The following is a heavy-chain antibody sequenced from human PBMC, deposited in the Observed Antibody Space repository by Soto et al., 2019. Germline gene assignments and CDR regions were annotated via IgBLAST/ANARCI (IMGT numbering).Heavy chain of an antibody. V-gene: IGHV3-23*01. J-gene: IGHJ4*02. CDR1: GFIFRIYD. CDR2: ISPTGGTR. CDR3: AKLAPELRTSPRYFDS. D-gene: IGHD1-7*01. Sequence: GGSLTVSCATSGFIFRIYDMSWVRQAPGKGLEWVSGISPTGGTRYYADSVKGRFTISRDNSGHTLFCTLNSLGVDDTAIYYCAKLAPELRTSPRYFDSWGQGALVTVSS.